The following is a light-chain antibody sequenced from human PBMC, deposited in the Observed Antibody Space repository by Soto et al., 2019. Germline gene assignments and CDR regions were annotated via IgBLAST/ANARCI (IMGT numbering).Light chain of an antibody. V-gene: IGKV3-15*01. CDR3: QQYHNWPRT. Sequence: IVMTQSPATLSVAPGERATLCCRASQSVSSNLAWYQQIPGQAPRLLIFGASRRATGVPDRFRGSGSGTEFTLTISSLQSEDVAVYYCQQYHNWPRTFGQGTKVDIK. CDR2: GAS. J-gene: IGKJ1*01. CDR1: QSVSSN.